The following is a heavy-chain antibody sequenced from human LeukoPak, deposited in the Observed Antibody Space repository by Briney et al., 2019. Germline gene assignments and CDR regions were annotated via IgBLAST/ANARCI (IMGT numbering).Heavy chain of an antibody. CDR3: VRDRHKYNYDDSGYPPY. D-gene: IGHD3-22*01. J-gene: IGHJ4*02. V-gene: IGHV3-21*04. Sequence: GGSLRLSCAASGFTFITYNMNWVRQAPGKGLEWVSSITSSSIHTFYADSVRGRFTISRDNAKNSVYLQMNSLRAEDTAVYYFVRDRHKYNYDDSGYPPYGGGGTLLTVSS. CDR2: ITSSSIHT. CDR1: GFTFITYN.